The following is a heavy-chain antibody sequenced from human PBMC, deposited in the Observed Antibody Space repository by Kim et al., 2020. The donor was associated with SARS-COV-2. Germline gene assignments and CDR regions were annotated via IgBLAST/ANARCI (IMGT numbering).Heavy chain of an antibody. Sequence: GGSLRLSCAASGFTFSSYEMNWVRQAPGKGLEWVSYISSSGSTIYYADSVKGRFTISRDNAKNSLYLQMNSLRAEDTAVYYCARAGSRITIFGVVIGYYFDYWGQGTLVTVSS. CDR3: ARAGSRITIFGVVIGYYFDY. J-gene: IGHJ4*02. D-gene: IGHD3-3*01. CDR2: ISSSGSTI. V-gene: IGHV3-48*03. CDR1: GFTFSSYE.